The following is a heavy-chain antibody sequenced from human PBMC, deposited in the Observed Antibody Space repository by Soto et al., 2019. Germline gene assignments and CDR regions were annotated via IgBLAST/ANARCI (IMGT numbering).Heavy chain of an antibody. Sequence: PSETLSLTCTVSGGSISSYYWSWIRQPPGKGLEWIGYIYYSGSTNYSPSLKSRVTISVDTSKNQFSLKLSSVTAADTAVYYCARDFSIFGFDYWGQGTLVTVSS. D-gene: IGHD3-16*01. J-gene: IGHJ4*02. CDR1: GGSISSYY. CDR2: IYYSGST. V-gene: IGHV4-59*12. CDR3: ARDFSIFGFDY.